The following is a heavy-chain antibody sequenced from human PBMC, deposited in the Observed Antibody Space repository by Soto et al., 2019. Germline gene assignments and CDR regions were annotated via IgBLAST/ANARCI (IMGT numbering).Heavy chain of an antibody. V-gene: IGHV4-39*01. J-gene: IGHJ6*02. CDR3: ARAEWLFYGMDV. D-gene: IGHD3-3*01. Sequence: SETLSVTCTVSGGSISSSSYYWGWIRQPPGKGLEWIGSIYYSGSTYYNPSLKSRVTISVDTSKNQFSLKLSSVTAADTAVYYCARAEWLFYGMDVWGQGTTVT. CDR1: GGSISSSSYY. CDR2: IYYSGST.